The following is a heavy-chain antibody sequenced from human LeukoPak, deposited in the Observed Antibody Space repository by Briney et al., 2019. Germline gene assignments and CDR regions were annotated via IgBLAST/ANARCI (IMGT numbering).Heavy chain of an antibody. V-gene: IGHV4-59*01. CDR3: ARGPDYYGSGRTDAFDI. J-gene: IGHJ3*02. CDR1: GGSISSYY. Sequence: SETLSLTCTVSGGSISSYYWSWIRQPPGKGLEWIGYIYYSGSTNYNPSLKSRVTISVDTSKNQFSLKLSSVTAADTAVYYCARGPDYYGSGRTDAFDIWGQGTMVTVSS. CDR2: IYYSGST. D-gene: IGHD3-10*01.